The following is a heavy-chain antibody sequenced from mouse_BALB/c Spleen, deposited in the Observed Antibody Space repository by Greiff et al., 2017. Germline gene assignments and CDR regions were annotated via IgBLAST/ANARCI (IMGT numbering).Heavy chain of an antibody. D-gene: IGHD5-1*01. J-gene: IGHJ4*01. CDR1: GFTFTDYY. Sequence: EVKLVESGGGLVQPGGSLRLSCATSGFTFTDYYMSWVRQPPGKALEWLGFIRNKANGYTTEYSASVKGRFTISRDNSQSILYLQMNTLRAEDSATYYCAREGSTLYYYAMDYWGQGTSVTVSS. CDR3: AREGSTLYYYAMDY. V-gene: IGHV7-3*02. CDR2: IRNKANGYTT.